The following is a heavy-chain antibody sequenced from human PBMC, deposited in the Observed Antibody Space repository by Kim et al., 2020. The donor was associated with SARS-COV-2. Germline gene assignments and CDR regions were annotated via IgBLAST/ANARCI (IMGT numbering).Heavy chain of an antibody. CDR3: AKLIGNGYYYGIDY. CDR1: GFTFSYYF. J-gene: IGHJ4*02. Sequence: GGSLRLSCAASGFTFSYYFMTWVRQAPGKGLEWVSAISHASTYYAGSVKGRFTISRDDSKNTLYLQMNSLRAEDTALYYCAKLIGNGYYYGIDYWGPGALVTVSS. D-gene: IGHD3-22*01. CDR2: ISHAST. V-gene: IGHV3-23*01.